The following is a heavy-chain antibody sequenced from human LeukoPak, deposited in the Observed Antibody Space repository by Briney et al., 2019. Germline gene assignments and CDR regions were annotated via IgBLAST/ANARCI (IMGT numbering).Heavy chain of an antibody. CDR1: GGSFSGYY. CDR2: INHSGST. Sequence: KTSETLSLTCAVYGGSFSGYYWSWIRQPPGKGLEWIGEINHSGSTNYNPSLKSRVTISVDTSKNQFSLKLSSVTAADTAVYYCARRHFSGYHRFDYWGQGTLVTVSS. D-gene: IGHD3-22*01. J-gene: IGHJ4*02. CDR3: ARRHFSGYHRFDY. V-gene: IGHV4-34*01.